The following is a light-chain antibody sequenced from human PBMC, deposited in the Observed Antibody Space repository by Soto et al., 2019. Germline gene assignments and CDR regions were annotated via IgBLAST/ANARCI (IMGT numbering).Light chain of an antibody. J-gene: IGKJ1*01. CDR2: GAS. CDR3: QQYGSSPWT. CDR1: QSVSSTY. Sequence: EVVLTQFPGTLSWSPGERATLSCRASQSVSSTYVAWYQQKSGQAPRLLIYGASSRATGIPDRFSGSGSGTDFTLTISRLEPEDFAVYYCQQYGSSPWTFGQGTKVDIK. V-gene: IGKV3-20*01.